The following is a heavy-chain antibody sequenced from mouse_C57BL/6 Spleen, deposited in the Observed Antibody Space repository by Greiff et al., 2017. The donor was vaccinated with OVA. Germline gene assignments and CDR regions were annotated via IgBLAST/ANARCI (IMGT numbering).Heavy chain of an antibody. CDR2: IWSGGST. J-gene: IGHJ2*01. Sequence: VQLQQSGPGLVQPSQSLSITCTVSGFSLTSYGVHWVRQSPGKGLEWLGVIWSGGSTDYNAAFISRLSISKDNSKSQVFCKMNSLQADDTAIYYCARNLGYDGYYGVDYWGQGTTLTVSS. D-gene: IGHD2-3*01. CDR1: GFSLTSYG. CDR3: ARNLGYDGYYGVDY. V-gene: IGHV2-2*01.